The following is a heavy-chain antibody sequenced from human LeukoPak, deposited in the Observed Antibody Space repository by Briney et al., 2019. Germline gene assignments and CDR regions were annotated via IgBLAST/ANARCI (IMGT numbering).Heavy chain of an antibody. J-gene: IGHJ4*02. V-gene: IGHV1-69*04. Sequence: SVRVSCKASGGTFSSYAISWVRQAPGQGLEWMGRIIPIFGIANYAQKFQGRVTITADKSTSTAYMELSSLRSEDTAVYYCAREDPTVMFDYWGQGTLVTVSS. CDR3: AREDPTVMFDY. CDR1: GGTFSSYA. D-gene: IGHD1-1*01. CDR2: IIPIFGIA.